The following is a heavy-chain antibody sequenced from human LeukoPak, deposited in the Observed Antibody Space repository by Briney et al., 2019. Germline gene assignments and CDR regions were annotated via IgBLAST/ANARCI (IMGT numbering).Heavy chain of an antibody. V-gene: IGHV1-2*02. CDR1: GYTFTGYY. Sequence: ASVKVSCKASGYTFTGYYMHWVRQAPGQGLEWMGWINPNSGGTNYAQKFQGRVTMTRDTSISTAYMELSRLRSDDTAVYYCARVAYYYGSGSYPGYYYYYMDVWGKGTTVTISS. CDR3: ARVAYYYGSGSYPGYYYYYMDV. J-gene: IGHJ6*03. CDR2: INPNSGGT. D-gene: IGHD3-10*01.